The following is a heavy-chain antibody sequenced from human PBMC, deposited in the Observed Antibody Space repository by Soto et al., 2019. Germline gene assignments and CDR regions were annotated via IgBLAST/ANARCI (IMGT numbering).Heavy chain of an antibody. CDR3: ARGLNFVY. V-gene: IGHV4-31*03. CDR2: VYHRGNT. J-gene: IGHJ4*02. Sequence: SETLSLTCTVSGDSINSGQFYWNWIRQPPGRGLEWIGYVYHRGNTLYNPSLKSRVAISVDPSKSQFSLRLTSVTAADTAVYFCARGLNFVYWGPGALVTVSS. CDR1: GDSINSGQFY.